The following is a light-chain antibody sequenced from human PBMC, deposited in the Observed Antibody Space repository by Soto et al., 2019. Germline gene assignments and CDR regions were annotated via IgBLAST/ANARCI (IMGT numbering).Light chain of an antibody. Sequence: QSALTQPAFVSGSPGQSITISCTGTSSDVGNYNLVSWYQQVPGKAPKLIIYEVIQRPSGVSNRFSGSKSGNTASLTISGLQAEDEGDYYCCSYAGSTALFGGGTKLTVL. CDR1: SSDVGNYNL. CDR3: CSYAGSTAL. CDR2: EVI. V-gene: IGLV2-23*02. J-gene: IGLJ2*01.